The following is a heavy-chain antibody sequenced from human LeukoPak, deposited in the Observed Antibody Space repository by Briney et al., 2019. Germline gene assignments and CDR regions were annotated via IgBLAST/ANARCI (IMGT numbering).Heavy chain of an antibody. CDR3: AKEGMMATSPDY. D-gene: IGHD5-24*01. V-gene: IGHV3-30*18. CDR1: GFTFSNAW. J-gene: IGHJ4*02. Sequence: PGGSLRLSCAASGFTFSNAWVSWVRQAPGKGLEWVAVISYDGSNKYYADSVKGRFTISRDNSKNTLYLQMNSLRAEVTAVYYCAKEGMMATSPDYWGQGTLVTVSS. CDR2: ISYDGSNK.